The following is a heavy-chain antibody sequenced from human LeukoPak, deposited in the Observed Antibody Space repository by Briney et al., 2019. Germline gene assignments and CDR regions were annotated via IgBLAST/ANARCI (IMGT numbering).Heavy chain of an antibody. CDR2: MSHDGNNK. CDR1: GFTFSNYG. J-gene: IGHJ4*02. Sequence: RGSLRLSCAASGFTFSNYGMHWVRQAPGKGLEWMAVMSHDGNNKNYADSVKGRFTISRDNSKNTLFLQMNSLRAEDTAVYYCAKGEGITGTATPDYWGQGTLLTVSS. D-gene: IGHD1-20*01. CDR3: AKGEGITGTATPDY. V-gene: IGHV3-30*18.